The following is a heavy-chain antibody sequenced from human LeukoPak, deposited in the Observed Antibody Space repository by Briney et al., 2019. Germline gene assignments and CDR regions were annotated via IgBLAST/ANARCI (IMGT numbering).Heavy chain of an antibody. CDR3: ARAVTGYYYYYMDV. J-gene: IGHJ6*03. CDR2: ISSSGSTI. Sequence: GGSLRLSCAASGFTFSYYYMIWIRQAPGKGLEGVSYISSSGSTIYYADSVKGRFTISRDNAKNSLYLQMNSLRAEDTAVYYCARAVTGYYYYYMDVWGKGTTVTVSS. CDR1: GFTFSYYY. V-gene: IGHV3-11*01. D-gene: IGHD4-17*01.